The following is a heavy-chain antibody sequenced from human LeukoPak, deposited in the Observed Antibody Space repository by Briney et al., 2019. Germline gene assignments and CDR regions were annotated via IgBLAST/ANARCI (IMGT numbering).Heavy chain of an antibody. CDR1: GYILTELS. J-gene: IGHJ4*02. CDR2: FDPEDGET. V-gene: IGHV1-24*01. D-gene: IGHD7-27*01. CDR3: AKAPNWVIDY. Sequence: ASVKVSRKVSGYILTELSMHWVRQAPGKGLEWMGGFDPEDGETIYAQKFQGRVTMTDDTSTGTAYMELSGLRSEDTAMYYCAKAPNWVIDYWGQGTLVTVSS.